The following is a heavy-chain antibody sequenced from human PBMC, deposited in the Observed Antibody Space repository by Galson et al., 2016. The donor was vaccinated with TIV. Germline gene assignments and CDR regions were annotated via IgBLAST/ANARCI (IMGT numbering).Heavy chain of an antibody. Sequence: YWIAWVRQKPGKGLEWMGIVYPDDSDTTYNPSFQGQVTFSADKSINTAFLQWSSLEASDTAMYYCARRGPRYGKFDYWGQGTPVTVSS. CDR1: YW. CDR3: ARRGPRYGKFDY. D-gene: IGHD4-17*01. CDR2: VYPDDSDT. V-gene: IGHV5-51*01. J-gene: IGHJ4*02.